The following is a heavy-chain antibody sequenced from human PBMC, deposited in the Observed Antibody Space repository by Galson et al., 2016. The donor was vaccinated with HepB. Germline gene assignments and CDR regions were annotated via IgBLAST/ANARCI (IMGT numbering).Heavy chain of an antibody. Sequence: SLRLSCAASGFIFSSYAMSWVRQAPRKGLEWVSGTSEGSTYYTGSVRGRFTIARDNSRNTLYLEMSSLRADDTAVYYCAKRCATGMVSQFDHWGQGTLVTVSP. V-gene: IGHV3-23*01. CDR1: GFIFSSYA. J-gene: IGHJ4*02. D-gene: IGHD5-18*01. CDR3: AKRCATGMVSQFDH. CDR2: TSEGST.